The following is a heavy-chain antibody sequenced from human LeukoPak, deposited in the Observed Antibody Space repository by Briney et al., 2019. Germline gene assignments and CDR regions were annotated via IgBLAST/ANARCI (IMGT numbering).Heavy chain of an antibody. D-gene: IGHD3-22*01. CDR2: IYYSGST. CDR1: GGSISSSSYY. CDR3: ARGGRYYDSSGYYVDYFDY. V-gene: IGHV4-39*07. J-gene: IGHJ4*02. Sequence: SETLSLTCTVSGGSISSSSYYWGWIRQPPGKGLEWIGSIYYSGSTYYNPSLKSRVTISVDTSKNQFSLKLSSVTAADTAVYYCARGGRYYDSSGYYVDYFDYWGQGTLVTVSS.